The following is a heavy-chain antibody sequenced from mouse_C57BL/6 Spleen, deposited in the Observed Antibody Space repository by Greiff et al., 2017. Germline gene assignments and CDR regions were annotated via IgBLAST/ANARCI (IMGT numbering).Heavy chain of an antibody. J-gene: IGHJ4*01. CDR3: AREKLIVTPYYYAMDY. Sequence: QVQLQQPGTELVKPGASVKLSCKASGYTFTSYWMHWVKQRPGQGLEWIGNINPSNGGTNYNEKFKSKATLTVDKSSSTAYMQLSSLTSEDSAVYYCAREKLIVTPYYYAMDYWGQGTSVTVSS. CDR2: INPSNGGT. V-gene: IGHV1-53*01. D-gene: IGHD2-5*01. CDR1: GYTFTSYW.